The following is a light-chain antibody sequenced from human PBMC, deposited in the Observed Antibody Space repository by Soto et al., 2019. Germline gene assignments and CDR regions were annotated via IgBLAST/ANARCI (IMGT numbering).Light chain of an antibody. CDR3: TSYKSSTTFV. CDR2: EVS. V-gene: IGLV2-14*01. CDR1: SSDVGGYNY. Sequence: PLSLDCAVSGSRGQSIPISCTGNSSDVGGYNYVSLYQQHPGQAPKLMIFEVSNRPSGVSSRFSGSKFGNTASLTISGLQAEDEADYYCTSYKSSTTFVFGSGTKVTVL. J-gene: IGLJ1*01.